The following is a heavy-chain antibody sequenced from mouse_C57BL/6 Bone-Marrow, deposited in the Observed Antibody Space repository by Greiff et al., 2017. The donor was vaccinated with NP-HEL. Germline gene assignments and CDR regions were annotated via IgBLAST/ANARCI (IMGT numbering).Heavy chain of an antibody. CDR1: GFTFSSYA. CDR3: AREGIYYDYDGAWFAY. J-gene: IGHJ3*01. Sequence: DVQLVESGGGLVKPGGSLKLSCAASGFTFSSYAMSWVRQTPEKRLEWVATISDGGSYTYYPDNVKGRFTISRDNAKNNLYLQRSHLKSEDTAMYYCAREGIYYDYDGAWFAYWGQGTLVTVSA. V-gene: IGHV5-4*01. CDR2: ISDGGSYT. D-gene: IGHD2-4*01.